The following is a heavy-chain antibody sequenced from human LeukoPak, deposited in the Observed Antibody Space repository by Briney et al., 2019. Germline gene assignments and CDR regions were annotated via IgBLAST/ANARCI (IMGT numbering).Heavy chain of an antibody. CDR1: GGSISSYY. Sequence: SETLSLTSTVSGGSISSYYWSWIRQPPGKGLEWIGYIYYSGSTNYNPSLKSRVTISVDTSKNQFSLKLSSVTAADTAVYYCARGVSARGAFDIWGQGTMVTVSS. D-gene: IGHD6-6*01. CDR3: ARGVSARGAFDI. J-gene: IGHJ3*02. CDR2: IYYSGST. V-gene: IGHV4-59*01.